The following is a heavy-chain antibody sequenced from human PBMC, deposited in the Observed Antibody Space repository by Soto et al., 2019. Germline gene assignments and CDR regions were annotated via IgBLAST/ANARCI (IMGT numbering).Heavy chain of an antibody. V-gene: IGHV2-5*01. CDR3: AHFSDSSYCSGGSCYTPLYNWFDP. Sequence: SGPTLVNPTQTLTLTCTFSGFSLSTSGVGVGWIRQPPGKALEWLALIYWNDDKRYSPSLKSRLTITKDTSKNQVVLTMTNMDPVDTATYYCAHFSDSSYCSGGSCYTPLYNWFDPWGQGTLVTVSS. CDR2: IYWNDDK. J-gene: IGHJ5*02. CDR1: GFSLSTSGVG. D-gene: IGHD2-15*01.